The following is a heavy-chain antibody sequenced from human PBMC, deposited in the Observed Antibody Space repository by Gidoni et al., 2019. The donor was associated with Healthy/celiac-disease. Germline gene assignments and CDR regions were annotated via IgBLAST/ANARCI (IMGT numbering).Heavy chain of an antibody. D-gene: IGHD4-17*01. V-gene: IGHV4-34*01. J-gene: IGHJ1*01. CDR1: GGSFSGYY. CDR2: INHSGST. CDR3: ARGFRGRLRPPYFQH. Sequence: QVQLQQWGAGLLKPSETLSLTCAVYGGSFSGYYWSWIRQPPGKGLEWIGEINHSGSTNYNPSLKSRVTISVDTSKNQFSLKLSSVTAADTAVYYCARGFRGRLRPPYFQHWGQGTLVTVSS.